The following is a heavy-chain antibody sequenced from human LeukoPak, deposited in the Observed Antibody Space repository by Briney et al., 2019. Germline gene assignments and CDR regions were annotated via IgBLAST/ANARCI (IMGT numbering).Heavy chain of an antibody. CDR3: ARAPYYYYGMDV. V-gene: IGHV3-53*01. CDR1: GFTVSSNY. CDR2: IYSGGST. Sequence: GSLRLSFAASGFTVSSNYMFWVRQAPGKGLEWVSVIYSGGSTYYADSVKGRFTISRDNSKNTLYLQMNSLRAEDTAVYYCARAPYYYYGMDVWGQGTTVTVSS. J-gene: IGHJ6*02.